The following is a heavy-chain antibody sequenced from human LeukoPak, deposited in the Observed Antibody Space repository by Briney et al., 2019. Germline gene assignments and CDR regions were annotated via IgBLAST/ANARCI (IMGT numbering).Heavy chain of an antibody. V-gene: IGHV4-34*01. CDR3: ARGRVSHTISRYYYGSGSTYYFDY. J-gene: IGHJ4*02. Sequence: KPSETLSLTCAVYGGSLSGYYWSWIRQPPGKGLEWIGEINHSGSTNYNPSLKSRVTISVDTSKNQFSLKLSSVTAADTAVYYCARGRVSHTISRYYYGSGSTYYFDYWGQGTLVTVSS. CDR2: INHSGST. D-gene: IGHD3-10*01. CDR1: GGSLSGYY.